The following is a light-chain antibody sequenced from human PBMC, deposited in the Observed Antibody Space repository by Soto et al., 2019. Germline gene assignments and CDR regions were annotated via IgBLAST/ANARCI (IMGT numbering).Light chain of an antibody. Sequence: QSVLTQPASVSGSPGQSIAISCTGTSSDVGSYNSVSWYQQHPGKAPKLMIYEGSKRPSGVSDRCSGSKSGNTASLTISGLQAEDEADYYCCSYAGNPYVFGTGTKLTVL. CDR1: SSDVGSYNS. CDR2: EGS. V-gene: IGLV2-23*01. CDR3: CSYAGNPYV. J-gene: IGLJ1*01.